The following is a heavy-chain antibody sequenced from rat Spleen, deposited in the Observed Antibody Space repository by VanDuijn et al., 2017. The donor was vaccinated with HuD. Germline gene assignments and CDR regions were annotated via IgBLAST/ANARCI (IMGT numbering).Heavy chain of an antibody. CDR3: ARRTMGIFDY. V-gene: IGHV5S13*01. J-gene: IGHJ2*01. CDR2: ISTGGGNT. Sequence: EVQLVESGGGLVQPGRSLKLSCAASGFTFSNYDMAWVRQAPTKGLEWIASISTGGGNTYYRDSVKGRFTISRDNAKNTQYLQLNSLRSEDTATYYCARRTMGIFDYWGQGVMVTVSS. D-gene: IGHD1-7*01. CDR1: GFTFSNYD.